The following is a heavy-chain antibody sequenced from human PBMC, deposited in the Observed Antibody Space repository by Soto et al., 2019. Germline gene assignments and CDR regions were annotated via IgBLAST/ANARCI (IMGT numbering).Heavy chain of an antibody. Sequence: ESGGGVVQPGRSLRLSCAASGFTFSSYGMHWVRQAPGKGLEWVAVISYDGSNKYYADSVKGRFTISRDNSKNTLYLQMNSLRAEDTAVYYCAKERAMVRGVISHYYYGMDVWGQGTTVTVSS. J-gene: IGHJ6*02. CDR3: AKERAMVRGVISHYYYGMDV. D-gene: IGHD3-10*01. CDR1: GFTFSSYG. CDR2: ISYDGSNK. V-gene: IGHV3-30*18.